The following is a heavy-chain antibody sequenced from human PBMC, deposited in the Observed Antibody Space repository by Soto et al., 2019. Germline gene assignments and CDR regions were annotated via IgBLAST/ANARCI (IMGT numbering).Heavy chain of an antibody. CDR1: GYSFTDYH. J-gene: IGHJ6*02. D-gene: IGHD2-8*01. CDR2: INPKSGGT. CDR3: ARGDSTDCSNGVCSFFYNHDMDV. V-gene: IGHV1-2*04. Sequence: ASVKVSCKASGYSFTDYHIHWVRQAPGQGLEWLGRINPKSGGTSTAQKFQGWVTMPTDTSISTASMELTRLTSDDTAIYYCARGDSTDCSNGVCSFFYNHDMDVWGQGTTVTVSS.